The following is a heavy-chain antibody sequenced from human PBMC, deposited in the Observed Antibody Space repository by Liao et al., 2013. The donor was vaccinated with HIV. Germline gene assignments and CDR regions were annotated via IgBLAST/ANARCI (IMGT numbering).Heavy chain of an antibody. CDR2: IYTSGRT. CDR1: GGSMSNYY. CDR3: ARESSNHDVWDGYYGAEVNWFDP. V-gene: IGHV4-4*07. Sequence: QVQLQESGPGLVKPSETLSLTCSVSGGSMSNYYWSWIRQPAGKGLEWIGRIYTSGRTNYNPSLKSRVTMSVDTSKNQFSLKLSSVTAADTAVYYCARESSNHDVWDGYYGAEVNWFDPGAREPWSPSPQ. J-gene: IGHJ5*02. D-gene: IGHD3-3*01.